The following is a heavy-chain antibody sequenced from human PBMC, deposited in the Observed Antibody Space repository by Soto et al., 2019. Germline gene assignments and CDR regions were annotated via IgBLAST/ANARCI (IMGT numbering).Heavy chain of an antibody. CDR2: INAGNGNT. CDR3: ARSSGDYYYYYYYGMDV. Sequence: QVQLVQSGAAVKKPGASVKVSCKASGYTFTSYAMHWVRQAPGQRLEWMGWINAGNGNTKYSQKFQGRVTITRDTSASTAYMELSSLRSEDTAVYYCARSSGDYYYYYYYGMDVWGQGTTVTVSS. J-gene: IGHJ6*02. V-gene: IGHV1-3*01. D-gene: IGHD3-22*01. CDR1: GYTFTSYA.